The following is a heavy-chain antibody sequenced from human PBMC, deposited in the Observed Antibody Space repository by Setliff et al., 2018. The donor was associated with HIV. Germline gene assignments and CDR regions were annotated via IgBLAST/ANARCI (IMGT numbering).Heavy chain of an antibody. CDR3: ARQPLYNDYDWRSYYFDY. CDR1: LFHQQWLL. Sequence: PSETLVPHLRCLRLFHQQWLLLGLDPAAPREGAGVDWEYVSYWSTYYSPSLNSRFTISVDTSKNQFSLKLRSVTAADTAVYYCARQPLYNDYDWRSYYFDYWGQGSLVTVSS. J-gene: IGHJ4*02. D-gene: IGHD5-12*01. CDR2: VSYWST. V-gene: IGHV4-38-2*01.